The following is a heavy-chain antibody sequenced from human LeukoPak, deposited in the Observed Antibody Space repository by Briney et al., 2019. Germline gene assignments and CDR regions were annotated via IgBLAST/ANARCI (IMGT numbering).Heavy chain of an antibody. J-gene: IGHJ5*02. Sequence: GGSLRLSCEASGFTFSSYAMSWVRQAPGKGLEWVSAISGSGGSTYYADSVKGRFTISRDNSKNTLYLQMNSLRAEDTAVYYCAKAPIVVVRPNWFDPWGQGTLVTVSS. D-gene: IGHD2-2*01. CDR1: GFTFSSYA. CDR2: ISGSGGST. V-gene: IGHV3-23*01. CDR3: AKAPIVVVRPNWFDP.